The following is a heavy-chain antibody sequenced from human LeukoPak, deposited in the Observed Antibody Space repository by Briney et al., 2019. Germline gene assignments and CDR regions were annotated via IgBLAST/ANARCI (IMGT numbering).Heavy chain of an antibody. CDR2: IYYSGST. Sequence: SETLSLTCTVSGGSISSYYWSWIRQPPGKGLEWIGYIYYSGSTKYNPSLKSRVTISVDTSKNQFSLKLSSVTAADTAVYYCARDRANFGYFDWLEDDGMDVWGQGTTVTVSS. CDR3: ARDRANFGYFDWLEDDGMDV. D-gene: IGHD3-9*01. J-gene: IGHJ6*02. V-gene: IGHV4-59*12. CDR1: GGSISSYY.